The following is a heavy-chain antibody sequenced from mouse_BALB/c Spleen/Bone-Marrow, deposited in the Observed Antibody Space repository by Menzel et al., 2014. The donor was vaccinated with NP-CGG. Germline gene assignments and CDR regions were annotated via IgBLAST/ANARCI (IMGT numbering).Heavy chain of an antibody. CDR3: AKYGGLRYAMDY. CDR2: IDPANGNT. V-gene: IGHV14-3*02. CDR1: GFNIKDTY. J-gene: IGHJ4*01. D-gene: IGHD2-4*01. Sequence: VQLQQSGAELVKPGASVKLSCTASGFNIKDTYMHWVKQRPEQGLEWIGRIDPANGNTKYDPKFQGKATITADTSSNTAYLQHSSLTSEDTAVYYCAKYGGLRYAMDYWDQGTSVTVSS.